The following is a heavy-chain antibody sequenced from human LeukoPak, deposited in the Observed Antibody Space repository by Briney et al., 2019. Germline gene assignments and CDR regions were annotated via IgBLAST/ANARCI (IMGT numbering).Heavy chain of an antibody. V-gene: IGHV4-34*01. CDR1: GGSISDYY. J-gene: IGHJ4*02. Sequence: SETLSLTCTVSGGSISDYYWSWIRQPPGKGLEWIGEINHSGSTNYNPSLKSRVTISVDTSKNQFSLKLSSVTAADTAVYYCARDPGGVEQQLGLDYWGQGTLVTVSS. CDR3: ARDPGGVEQQLGLDY. CDR2: INHSGST. D-gene: IGHD6-13*01.